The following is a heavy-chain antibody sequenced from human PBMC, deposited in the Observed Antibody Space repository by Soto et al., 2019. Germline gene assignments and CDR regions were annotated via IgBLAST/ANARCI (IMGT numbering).Heavy chain of an antibody. CDR1: GSSINSSGYY. J-gene: IGHJ4*02. D-gene: IGHD3-3*02. Sequence: SETLSLTCTVSGSSINSSGYYFFCIRQPPWNGLEWIGSMFYGVSTYYNPSLKSRVTVSVDTSKNQFSLNLRSVTAADTAVYYCARLPSRHLVDYWGQGTLVTVSS. CDR2: MFYGVST. CDR3: ARLPSRHLVDY. V-gene: IGHV4-39*01.